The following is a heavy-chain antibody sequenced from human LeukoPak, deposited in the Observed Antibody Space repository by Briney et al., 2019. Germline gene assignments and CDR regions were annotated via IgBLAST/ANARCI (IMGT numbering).Heavy chain of an antibody. D-gene: IGHD2-15*01. CDR2: ISSSSTYI. Sequence: GGSLRLSCAASGFTFSSYSMNWVRQAPGKGLEWVSSISSSSTYIYYADSVKGRFTISRDNSKNTLYLQMNSLRAEDTAVYYCARGIGYYYYMDVWGKGTTVTVSS. V-gene: IGHV3-21*01. J-gene: IGHJ6*03. CDR3: ARGIGYYYYMDV. CDR1: GFTFSSYS.